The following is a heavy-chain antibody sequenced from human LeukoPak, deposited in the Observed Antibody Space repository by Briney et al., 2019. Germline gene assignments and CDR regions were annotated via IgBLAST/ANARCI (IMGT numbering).Heavy chain of an antibody. Sequence: GEPLKISCKGSGYSFTSYWIGWVRQMPGKGLEWMGIIYPGDSDTRYSPSFQGQVTISADKSISTAYLQWSSLKASDTAVYYCARRYSSGWSNYYYYMDVWGKGTTVTVSS. CDR2: IYPGDSDT. J-gene: IGHJ6*03. V-gene: IGHV5-51*01. CDR3: ARRYSSGWSNYYYYMDV. CDR1: GYSFTSYW. D-gene: IGHD6-19*01.